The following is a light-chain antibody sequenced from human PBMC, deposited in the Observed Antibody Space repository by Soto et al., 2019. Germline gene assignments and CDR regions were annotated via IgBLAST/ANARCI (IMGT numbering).Light chain of an antibody. CDR2: LKSDGSH. CDR1: SGHSSYA. Sequence: QLVLTQSPSASASLGASVKLTCTLRSGHSSYAIAWHQQQPEKGPRYLMKLKSDGSHSKGDGIPDRFSGSSSGAERYLTISSLQSEDEADYYCQTWGTGVIFGGGTKVTVL. J-gene: IGLJ2*01. CDR3: QTWGTGVI. V-gene: IGLV4-69*01.